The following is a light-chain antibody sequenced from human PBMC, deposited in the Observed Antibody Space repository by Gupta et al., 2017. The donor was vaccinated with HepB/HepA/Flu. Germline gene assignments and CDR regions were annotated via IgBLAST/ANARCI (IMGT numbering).Light chain of an antibody. Sequence: DIQMTHSPSSLSASVRDRVTITCRASKNMSVYLNWYQQKPGKAPNLLIYAASSLASGVPSRFSGSGSGTDFTLTIDELQPEDSATYYCQQSYDTLRTFGQGTKVEIK. CDR1: KNMSVY. CDR3: QQSYDTLRT. J-gene: IGKJ1*01. CDR2: AAS. V-gene: IGKV1-39*01.